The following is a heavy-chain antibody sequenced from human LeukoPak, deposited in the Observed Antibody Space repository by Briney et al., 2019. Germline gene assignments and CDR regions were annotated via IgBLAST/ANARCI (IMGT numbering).Heavy chain of an antibody. J-gene: IGHJ4*02. CDR2: ISGSGDST. D-gene: IGHD7-27*01. CDR3: AKDPGHYFDY. V-gene: IGHV3-23*01. CDR1: GFTFSSYA. Sequence: GGSLRLSCAAPGFTFSSYAMSWVRQAPGKGLEWVSAISGSGDSTYYADSVKGRFTISRDNSKNTLYLQMNSLRAEDTAVYYCAKDPGHYFDYWGQGTLVTVSS.